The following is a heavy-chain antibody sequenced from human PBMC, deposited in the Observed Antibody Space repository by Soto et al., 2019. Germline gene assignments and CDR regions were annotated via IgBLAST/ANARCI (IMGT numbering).Heavy chain of an antibody. J-gene: IGHJ6*02. CDR2: INPNSGGT. Sequence: ASVKVSCKASGYTFTGYYMHWVRQAPGQGLEWMGWINPNSGGTNYAQKFQGRVTMTRDTSISTAYMELSRLRSDDTAVYCCARDRGYCSSTSCYYYYGVDVWGQGTTVTVYS. CDR3: ARDRGYCSSTSCYYYYGVDV. V-gene: IGHV1-2*02. CDR1: GYTFTGYY. D-gene: IGHD2-2*01.